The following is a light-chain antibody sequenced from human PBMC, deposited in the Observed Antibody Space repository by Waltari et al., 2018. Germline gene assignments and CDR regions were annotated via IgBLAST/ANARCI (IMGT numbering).Light chain of an antibody. CDR1: QSVSSY. V-gene: IGKV3-11*01. CDR3: QQYDDWPAT. CDR2: DAS. J-gene: IGKJ1*01. Sequence: EIVLTQSPATLSLSPGERATLSCRASQSVSSYLAWYQQKPGQAPRLLIYDASNRATGIPARFSGSGSGTDFTLTISSLQPEDFAVYFCQQYDDWPATFGQGTKVEI.